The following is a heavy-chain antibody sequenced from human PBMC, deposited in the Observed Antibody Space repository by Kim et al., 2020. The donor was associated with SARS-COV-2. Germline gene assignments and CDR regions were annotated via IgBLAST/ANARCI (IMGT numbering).Heavy chain of an antibody. J-gene: IGHJ6*02. CDR3: ARVRGRQWLVREPKARPYYYGMDV. V-gene: IGHV4-34*01. Sequence: SETLSLTCAVYGGSFSGYYWSWIRQPPGKGLEWIGEINHSGSTNYNPSLKSRVTISVDTSKNQFSLKLSSVTAADTAVYYCARVRGRQWLVREPKARPYYYGMDVWGQGTTVTVSS. D-gene: IGHD6-19*01. CDR2: INHSGST. CDR1: GGSFSGYY.